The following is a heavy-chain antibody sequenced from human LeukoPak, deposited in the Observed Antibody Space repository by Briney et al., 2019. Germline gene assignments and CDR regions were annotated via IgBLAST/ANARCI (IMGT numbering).Heavy chain of an antibody. J-gene: IGHJ4*02. Sequence: GGSLRLSCAASGFTFSSFAMHWVRQAPGKGLEWVAVISYDGSNKYYADSVKGRFTISRDNSKNTLYLQMNSLRAEDTAVYYCARERLEIAAAVLDYWGQGTLVTVSS. CDR2: ISYDGSNK. V-gene: IGHV3-30*04. D-gene: IGHD6-13*01. CDR3: ARERLEIAAAVLDY. CDR1: GFTFSSFA.